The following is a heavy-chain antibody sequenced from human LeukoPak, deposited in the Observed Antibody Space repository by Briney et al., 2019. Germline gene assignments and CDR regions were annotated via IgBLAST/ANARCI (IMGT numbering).Heavy chain of an antibody. V-gene: IGHV3-64*01. J-gene: IGHJ4*02. D-gene: IGHD6-19*01. Sequence: PGGSLRLSCVASGFTFNNYAMHWVRQAPGKGLEYVSAISSNGDRTFYANSVKGRFTISRDNSKSTLYFQMGSLRSEDVAVHYCARRAPGYGSGWLDSWGQGTLVTVSS. CDR1: GFTFNNYA. CDR2: ISSNGDRT. CDR3: ARRAPGYGSGWLDS.